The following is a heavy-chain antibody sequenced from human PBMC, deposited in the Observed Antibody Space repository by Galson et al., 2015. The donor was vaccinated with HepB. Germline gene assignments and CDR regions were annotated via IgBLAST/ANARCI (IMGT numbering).Heavy chain of an antibody. V-gene: IGHV3-64D*06. CDR2: INSKDSGT. D-gene: IGHD3-22*01. CDR1: GFTFKSYS. J-gene: IGHJ4*02. Sequence: CLSLSCAASGFTFKSYSMHWVRQAPGEGLDYVSGINSKDSGTYYADSVKGRFTISRDNSKNALFLQMSSLRFEDTAVYYCVKLLTMTAAETSDNWGQGTLVTVST. CDR3: VKLLTMTAAETSDN.